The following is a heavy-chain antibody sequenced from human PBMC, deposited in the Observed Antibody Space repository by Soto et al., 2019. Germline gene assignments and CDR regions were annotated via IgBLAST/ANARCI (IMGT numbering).Heavy chain of an antibody. CDR3: AKDLSP. CDR1: GFTFSSYG. CDR2: ISYDGSNK. Sequence: GSLRLSCAASGFTFSSYGMHWVRQAPGKGLEWVAVISYDGSNKYYADSVKGRFTISRDNSKNTLYLQMNSLRAEDTAVYYCAKDLSPWGQGTLVTVSS. J-gene: IGHJ5*02. V-gene: IGHV3-30*18.